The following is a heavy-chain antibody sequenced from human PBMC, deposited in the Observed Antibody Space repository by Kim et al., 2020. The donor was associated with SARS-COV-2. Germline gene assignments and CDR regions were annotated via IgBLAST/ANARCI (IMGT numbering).Heavy chain of an antibody. CDR3: ARDYKWWYNYGMDV. Sequence: ADAVKGRFTISRDNAKNSLYLQRNSLRVEDTAVYYCARDYKWWYNYGMDVWGQGTTVTVSS. J-gene: IGHJ6*02. V-gene: IGHV3-48*03. D-gene: IGHD2-15*01.